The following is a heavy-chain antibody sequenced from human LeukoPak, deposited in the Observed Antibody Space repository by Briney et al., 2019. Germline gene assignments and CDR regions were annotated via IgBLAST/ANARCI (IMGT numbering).Heavy chain of an antibody. CDR2: ISSSSSYI. D-gene: IGHD6-19*01. CDR3: ARGGGAVAGNYFDY. CDR1: GFTFSDYG. J-gene: IGHJ4*02. V-gene: IGHV3-21*01. Sequence: PGGSLRLSCEASGFTFSDYGMHWVRQAPGKGLEWVSSISSSSSYIYYADSVKGRFTISRDNAKNSLYLQMNSLRAEDTAVYYCARGGGAVAGNYFDYWGQGTLVTVSS.